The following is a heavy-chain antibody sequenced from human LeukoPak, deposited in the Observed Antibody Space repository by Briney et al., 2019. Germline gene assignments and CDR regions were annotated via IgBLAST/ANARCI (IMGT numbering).Heavy chain of an antibody. J-gene: IGHJ4*02. CDR2: ITWDGDIT. V-gene: IGHV3-43*01. CDR3: AKDILGGDGDNSPLDC. D-gene: IGHD5-24*01. CDR1: GFAFDDYT. Sequence: GGSLRLTCAASGFAFDDYTMYWVRQAPGKSLEWISLITWDGDITYYADSVKGRFTISRDNSKNSLYLQLDSLRTEDTASYYCAKDILGGDGDNSPLDCWGQGTLVTVSS.